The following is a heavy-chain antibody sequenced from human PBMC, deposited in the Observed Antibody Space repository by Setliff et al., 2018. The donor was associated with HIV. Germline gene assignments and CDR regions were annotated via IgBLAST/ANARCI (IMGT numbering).Heavy chain of an antibody. J-gene: IGHJ4*02. CDR3: ARGSYYDYVWGNYRYTGFDY. Sequence: GGSLRLSCEASGFTFSTYSMNWVRQAPGKGLEWVSSISSSSRSKYYADSVKGRFTISRDNAKNSLYLQMNSLTAEDTAVYYCARGSYYDYVWGNYRYTGFDYWGQGTLVTVSS. D-gene: IGHD3-16*02. CDR1: GFTFSTYS. V-gene: IGHV3-21*01. CDR2: ISSSSRSK.